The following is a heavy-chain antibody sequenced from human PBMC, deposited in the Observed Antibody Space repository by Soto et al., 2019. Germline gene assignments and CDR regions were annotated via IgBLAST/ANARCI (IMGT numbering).Heavy chain of an antibody. CDR1: GGSIRSSNW. D-gene: IGHD3-22*01. J-gene: IGHJ3*02. CDR2: IYHSGST. V-gene: IGHV4-4*02. Sequence: PSETLSLTCAVSGGSIRSSNWWSWVRQPPGKGLEWIGEIYHSGSTNYNPSLKSRVTISVDKSKNQFSLKLSSVTAADTAVYYCARDYRYYYDSSGYYYVDIWGQGTMVT. CDR3: ARDYRYYYDSSGYYYVDI.